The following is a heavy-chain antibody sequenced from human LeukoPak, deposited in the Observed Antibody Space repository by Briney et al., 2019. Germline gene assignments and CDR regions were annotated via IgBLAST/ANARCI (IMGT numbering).Heavy chain of an antibody. D-gene: IGHD4-17*01. V-gene: IGHV3-11*06. CDR2: IHSSSAYT. J-gene: IGHJ4*02. CDR1: GFTFSDYY. CDR3: ARTGDYESFDY. Sequence: GGSLRLSCAASGFTFSDYYMNWIRQAPGKGLEWVSYIHSSSAYTNYADSVKGRFTITRDNAKNSPYLQMNSLRAEDTAVYYCARTGDYESFDYWGQGTLVTASS.